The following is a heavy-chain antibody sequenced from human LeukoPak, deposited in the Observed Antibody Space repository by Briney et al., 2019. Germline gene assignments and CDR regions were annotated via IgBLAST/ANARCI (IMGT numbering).Heavy chain of an antibody. CDR3: ARSPGGITMIVVVTTEYFDY. Sequence: ASLKVSCKASRYTFTGYYMHWVRQAPEQGHEWMGWINPNSGGTNYAQKFQGRVTMTRDTSISTAHMELSRLRSDDTAVYYCARSPGGITMIVVVTTEYFDYWGQGTLVTVSS. J-gene: IGHJ4*02. CDR2: INPNSGGT. V-gene: IGHV1-2*02. D-gene: IGHD3-22*01. CDR1: RYTFTGYY.